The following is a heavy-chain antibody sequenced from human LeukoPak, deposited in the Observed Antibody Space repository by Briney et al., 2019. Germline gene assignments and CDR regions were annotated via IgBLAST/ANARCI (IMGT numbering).Heavy chain of an antibody. CDR2: INGGGDAT. CDR3: ARDQNLDY. J-gene: IGHJ4*02. Sequence: PGGSLRLSCAASGFTFRSDAMTWVPQAPLKGLEWVAAINGGGDATNYADAVKGRFTISTDTSQNTLYLQMTSLRAEDTAVYYCARDQNLDYWGQGTLVTVSS. V-gene: IGHV3-23*01. CDR1: GFTFRSDA.